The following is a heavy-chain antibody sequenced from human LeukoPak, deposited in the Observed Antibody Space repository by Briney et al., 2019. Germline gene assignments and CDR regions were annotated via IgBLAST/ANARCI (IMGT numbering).Heavy chain of an antibody. J-gene: IGHJ4*02. CDR1: GDTFTSYG. Sequence: ASVKVSYKASGDTFTSYGISWVRQAPGQGLEWMGWISAYNGNTNYAQKLQGRVTMTTDTSTSTAYMELRSLRSDDTAVYYCARDLYYYDSSGYCHFDYWGQGTLVTVSS. CDR3: ARDLYYYDSSGYCHFDY. D-gene: IGHD3-22*01. V-gene: IGHV1-18*01. CDR2: ISAYNGNT.